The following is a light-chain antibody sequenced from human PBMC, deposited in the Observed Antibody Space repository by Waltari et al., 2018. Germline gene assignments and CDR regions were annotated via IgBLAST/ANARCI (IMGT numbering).Light chain of an antibody. CDR3: TSYTSDNLYV. CDR2: ETS. CDR1: SSDIGGYNY. V-gene: IGLV2-14*01. Sequence: QSALTQPASVSGSPGQSITISCAGTSSDIGGYNYVAWYQQHPDEAPKLIIYETSKRPSGVSKRFSASKSGETASLTISGLQAEDESDYYCTSYTSDNLYVFGSGTKVTVL. J-gene: IGLJ1*01.